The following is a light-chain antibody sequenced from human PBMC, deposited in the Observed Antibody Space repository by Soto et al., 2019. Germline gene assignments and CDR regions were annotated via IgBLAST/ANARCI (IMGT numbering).Light chain of an antibody. CDR2: GNS. Sequence: QFVLTQPPSVSGALGQRVTISCTGSSSNIGAGYDVHWYQQLPGTAPKLLIYGNSNRPSGVPDRFSGSKSGTSASLAITGLQAEDEADYYCQSYDSSLSGYVFGTGTKLTVL. CDR3: QSYDSSLSGYV. J-gene: IGLJ1*01. V-gene: IGLV1-40*01. CDR1: SSNIGAGYD.